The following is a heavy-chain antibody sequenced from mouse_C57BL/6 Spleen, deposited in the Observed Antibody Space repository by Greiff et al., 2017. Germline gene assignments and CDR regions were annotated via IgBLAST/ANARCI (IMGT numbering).Heavy chain of an antibody. D-gene: IGHD1-1*01. CDR3: ARNTRSRYYFDY. Sequence: VQLQQSGPELVKPGASVKISCKASGYAFSSSWMNWVKQRPGKGLGWIGRIYPGDGDTNYNGKFKGKATLTADKSSSTAYMQLSSLTSEDSAVYFCARNTRSRYYFDYWGQGTTLTVSS. V-gene: IGHV1-82*01. CDR1: GYAFSSSW. J-gene: IGHJ2*01. CDR2: IYPGDGDT.